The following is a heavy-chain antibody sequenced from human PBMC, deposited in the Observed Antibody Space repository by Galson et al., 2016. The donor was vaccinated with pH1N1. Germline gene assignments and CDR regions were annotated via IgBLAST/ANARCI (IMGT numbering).Heavy chain of an antibody. CDR1: GFTFSTYW. Sequence: SLRLSCAASGFTFSTYWMTWVRQAPGKGLEWVANINQDGSVKYYVDSVKGRFTISRDNAKNSVYLQMNSLRDDDTAVYYCESAVAGAESYWGQGTLVTVSS. J-gene: IGHJ4*02. V-gene: IGHV3-7*01. CDR3: ESAVAGAESY. D-gene: IGHD6-19*01. CDR2: INQDGSVK.